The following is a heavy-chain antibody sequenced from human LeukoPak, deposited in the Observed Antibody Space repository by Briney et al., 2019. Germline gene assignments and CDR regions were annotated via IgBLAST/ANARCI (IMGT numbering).Heavy chain of an antibody. Sequence: PSETLSLTCTVSGGSISSYYWSWIRQPPGKGLEWIGYIYYSGSTNYNPSLKSRVTISVDTSKNQFSLKLSSVTAADTAVYYCARVRDSSGYYYYYMDVWGKGTTVTVSS. CDR3: ARVRDSSGYYYYYMDV. CDR1: GGSISSYY. V-gene: IGHV4-59*08. D-gene: IGHD3-22*01. CDR2: IYYSGST. J-gene: IGHJ6*03.